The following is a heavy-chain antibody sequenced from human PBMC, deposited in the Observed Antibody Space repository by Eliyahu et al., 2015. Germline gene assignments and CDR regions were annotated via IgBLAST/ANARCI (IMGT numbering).Heavy chain of an antibody. Sequence: QVQLQESGPGLVKPSETLSLTCTVXGSSMTSHSWTWIRQPPGKGLEWIGYFHYSGSTDYKPSLKTRVTISLNASKSQFSLRLSSVTSADTAVYYCLRGSGWYDYWGQGTLVTVSS. D-gene: IGHD6-19*01. CDR3: LRGSGWYDY. CDR2: FHYSGST. V-gene: IGHV4-59*11. J-gene: IGHJ4*02. CDR1: GSSMTSHS.